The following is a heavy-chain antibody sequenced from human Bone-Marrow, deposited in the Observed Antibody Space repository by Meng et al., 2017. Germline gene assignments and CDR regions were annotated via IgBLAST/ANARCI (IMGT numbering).Heavy chain of an antibody. CDR3: ARGRGTMPYWYFDL. V-gene: IGHV4-34*01. CDR2: INHSGST. D-gene: IGHD2-2*01. J-gene: IGHJ2*01. CDR1: GGSFSGYY. Sequence: QVQLQQWGAGLFKPSETLSLTCAVYGGSFSGYYWSWIRQPPGKGLEWIGEINHSGSTNYNPSLKSRVTISVDTSKNQFSLKLSSVTAADTAVYYCARGRGTMPYWYFDLWGRGTLVTVSS.